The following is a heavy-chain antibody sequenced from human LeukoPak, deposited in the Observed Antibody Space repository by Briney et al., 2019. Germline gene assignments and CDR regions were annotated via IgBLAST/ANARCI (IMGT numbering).Heavy chain of an antibody. CDR3: ARQGPDYFDSNGY. Sequence: GESLKISCKVSGYSFTSYWIGWVRQLPGKGLEWMGIIYPGDSDTRYSPSFQGQVTISADKSINTAYLQWGSLKASDTAMYYCARQGPDYFDSNGYWGQGTLVTVSS. V-gene: IGHV5-51*01. CDR2: IYPGDSDT. CDR1: GYSFTSYW. D-gene: IGHD3-22*01. J-gene: IGHJ4*02.